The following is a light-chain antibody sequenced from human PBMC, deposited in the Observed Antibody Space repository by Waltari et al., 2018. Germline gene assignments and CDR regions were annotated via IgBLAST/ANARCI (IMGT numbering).Light chain of an antibody. V-gene: IGLV2-14*03. J-gene: IGLJ2*01. CDR1: SSDVGGYKY. CDR2: DVS. Sequence: YALTQPASVSGSPGQSITISCTGTSSDVGGYKYVSWYQQHPGKAPKCMIYDVSNRPSGVSNRFSGSKSGNTASLTISGLQADDEADYFCSSYTSSSSVVFGGGTKLTVL. CDR3: SSYTSSSSVV.